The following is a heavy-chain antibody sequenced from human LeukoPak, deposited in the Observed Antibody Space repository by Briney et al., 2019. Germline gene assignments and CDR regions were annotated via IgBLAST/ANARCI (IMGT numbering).Heavy chain of an antibody. CDR2: ISYDGSNN. J-gene: IGHJ4*02. V-gene: IGHV3-30*04. D-gene: IGHD1-26*01. Sequence: GGSLRLSCAASGFTFSSYIMHWVRQAPGRGVEWVAPISYDGSNNYNADSLKGRFTISRDNSKNTLYLQMNSLTAEDTAGYYGVRSWEVLQNFDYWGQGTLVTVSS. CDR1: GFTFSSYI. CDR3: VRSWEVLQNFDY.